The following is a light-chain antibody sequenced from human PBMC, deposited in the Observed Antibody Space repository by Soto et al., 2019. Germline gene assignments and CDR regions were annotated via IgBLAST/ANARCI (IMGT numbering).Light chain of an antibody. Sequence: EIVLTQSPCALSLSPGERATLSFRASQSVSSNLAWYQHRRGQAPRLLIYDASTRATAIPARFSGSGSGTDFTLTISSLQSEDFAVYYCQPYNDWPPWTFAQGTKVDIK. CDR1: QSVSSN. CDR2: DAS. CDR3: QPYNDWPPWT. V-gene: IGKV3-15*01. J-gene: IGKJ1*01.